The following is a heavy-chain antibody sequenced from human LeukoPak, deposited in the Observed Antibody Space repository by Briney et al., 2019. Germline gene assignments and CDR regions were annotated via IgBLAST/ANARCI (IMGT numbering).Heavy chain of an antibody. CDR2: INHSGSI. J-gene: IGHJ5*02. Sequence: SETLSLTCAVYGGSFSGYYWSWIRQPPGKGLEWIGEINHSGSINYNPSLKSRVTISVDTSKNQFSLKLSSVTAADTAVYYCARHDRRFGPAAVNWFDPWGQGTLVTVSS. D-gene: IGHD2-2*01. V-gene: IGHV4-34*01. CDR3: ARHDRRFGPAAVNWFDP. CDR1: GGSFSGYY.